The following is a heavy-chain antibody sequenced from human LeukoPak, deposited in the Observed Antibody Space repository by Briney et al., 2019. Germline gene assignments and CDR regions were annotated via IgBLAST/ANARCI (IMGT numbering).Heavy chain of an antibody. CDR1: GGTFSSYA. D-gene: IGHD2-15*01. CDR3: ARDARYCSGGSCSRGYYFDY. J-gene: IGHJ4*02. V-gene: IGHV1-69*13. Sequence: GASVKVSCKASGGTFSSYAISWVRQAPGQGLEWMGGIVPIFGTANYAQKFQGRVTITEDESTSTAYMELSSLRSEDTAVYYCARDARYCSGGSCSRGYYFDYWGQGTLVTVSS. CDR2: IVPIFGTA.